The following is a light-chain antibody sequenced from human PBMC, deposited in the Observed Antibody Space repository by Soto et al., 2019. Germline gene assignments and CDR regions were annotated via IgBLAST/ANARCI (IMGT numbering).Light chain of an antibody. CDR1: SSNIGNNY. V-gene: IGLV1-51*02. J-gene: IGLJ3*02. Sequence: QSVLTQPPSVSAAPGQKVTISCSGSSSNIGNNYVSWYQQLAGTAPKLLIYENNKRPSGIPDRFSGSKSGTSATLGITGLQTGDEADYYCGTWDSSLSAEVFGGGTQLTVL. CDR2: ENN. CDR3: GTWDSSLSAEV.